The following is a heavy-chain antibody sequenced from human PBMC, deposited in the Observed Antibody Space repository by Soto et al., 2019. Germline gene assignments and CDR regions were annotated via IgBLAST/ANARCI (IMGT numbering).Heavy chain of an antibody. CDR3: VSSETDAFDI. J-gene: IGHJ3*02. CDR1: GFTFSSYA. Sequence: QVQLVESGGGVVQPGRSLRLSCAASGFTFSSYAMHWVRQAPGKGLEWVAVISYDGSNKYYADSVKGRFTISRDNSKNALYLQMNSLRAEDTAVYYCVSSETDAFDIWGQGTMVTVSS. V-gene: IGHV3-30-3*01. CDR2: ISYDGSNK. D-gene: IGHD2-2*01.